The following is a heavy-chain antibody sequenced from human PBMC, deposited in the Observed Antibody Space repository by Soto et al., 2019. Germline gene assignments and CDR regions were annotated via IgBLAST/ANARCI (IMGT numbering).Heavy chain of an antibody. CDR1: GYSFTSYW. CDR2: IYPGDSDT. D-gene: IGHD6-6*01. CDR3: ARPRTRSIADRLVDY. V-gene: IGHV5-51*01. J-gene: IGHJ4*02. Sequence: GESLKISFKGSGYSFTSYWICWVRQMPVKGLEWMGIIYPGDSDTRYSPSFQGQVTISADKSISTAYLQWSSLKASDTDMYYCARPRTRSIADRLVDYWGQGTLVTVSS.